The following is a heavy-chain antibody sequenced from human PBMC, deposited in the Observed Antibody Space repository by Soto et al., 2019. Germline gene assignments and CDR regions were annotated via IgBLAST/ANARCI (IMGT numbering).Heavy chain of an antibody. V-gene: IGHV3-23*01. D-gene: IGHD2-2*01. CDR3: AKDRGLVVQAAGNWFDP. J-gene: IGHJ5*02. CDR2: ISGSGGST. CDR1: GFTFSSYA. Sequence: GGSLGLSCAASGFTFSSYAMSWVRQAPGKGLEWVSAISGSGGSTYYADSVKGRFTISRDNSKNTLYLQMNSLRAEDTAVYYCAKDRGLVVQAAGNWFDPWGQGTLVTVSS.